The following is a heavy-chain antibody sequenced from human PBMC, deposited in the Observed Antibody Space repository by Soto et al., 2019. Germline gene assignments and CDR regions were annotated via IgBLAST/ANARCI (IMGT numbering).Heavy chain of an antibody. D-gene: IGHD5-18*01. V-gene: IGHV1-8*01. J-gene: IGHJ4*02. Sequence: ASVKVSCKASGYTFTSYDINWVRQATGQGLEWMGWMNPNSGNTGYAQKFQGRVTMTRNTSISTAYMELSSLRSEDTAVYYCARVIDSYGSRLVDYWGQGTLVTVSS. CDR1: GYTFTSYD. CDR3: ARVIDSYGSRLVDY. CDR2: MNPNSGNT.